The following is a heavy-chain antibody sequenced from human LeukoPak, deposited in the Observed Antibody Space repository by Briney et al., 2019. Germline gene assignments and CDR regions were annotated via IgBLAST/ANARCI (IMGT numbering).Heavy chain of an antibody. V-gene: IGHV3-21*01. CDR1: GFTFSSYS. CDR3: ARDYCSSTSCYTGFDY. D-gene: IGHD2-2*02. Sequence: PGGSLRLSCAASGFTFSSYSMNWVRQAPGKGLEWVSSISSSGSYIYYADSVKGRFTISRDNAKNSLYLQMNSLRAEDTAVYYCARDYCSSTSCYTGFDYWGQGTLVTVSS. J-gene: IGHJ4*02. CDR2: ISSSGSYI.